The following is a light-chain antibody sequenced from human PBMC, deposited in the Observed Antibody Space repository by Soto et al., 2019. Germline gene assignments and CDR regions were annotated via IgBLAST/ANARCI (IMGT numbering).Light chain of an antibody. Sequence: TKFPATLSASPGDRVTLSCRATQGVTYNLAWYQQKPGQAPRLLIYDASNRATGISARFSGSGSGTDFTLTIGSLEPEDFAVYFCQQRYYWPWTVGQGTKVDI. V-gene: IGKV3D-11*01. J-gene: IGKJ1*01. CDR1: QGVTYN. CDR3: QQRYYWPWT. CDR2: DAS.